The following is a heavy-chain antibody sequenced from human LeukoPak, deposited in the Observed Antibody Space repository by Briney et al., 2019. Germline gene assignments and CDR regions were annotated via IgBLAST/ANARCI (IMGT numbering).Heavy chain of an antibody. D-gene: IGHD6-19*01. CDR1: GYTFTSYD. V-gene: IGHV1-8*01. CDR2: MNPNSGNT. Sequence: ASVKVSCKASGYTFTSYDINWVRQATGQGLEWMGWMNPNSGNTGYVQKFQGRVTMTRNTSISTAYMELSSLRSEDTAVYYCARRYSSGWSEAFDIWGQGTMVTVSS. CDR3: ARRYSSGWSEAFDI. J-gene: IGHJ3*02.